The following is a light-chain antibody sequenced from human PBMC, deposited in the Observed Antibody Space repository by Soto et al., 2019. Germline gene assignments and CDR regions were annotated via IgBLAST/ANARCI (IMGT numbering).Light chain of an antibody. Sequence: DIQMTQSPSTLSASVGDRVTITCRASQSISTYLNWYQQKLGRARTLLIHAASSLQRGVPSRFSGCGSGTDFTLTISSMQAADFAMYFCQLCYRSPLTFGQGTKVETK. J-gene: IGKJ1*01. CDR2: AAS. CDR1: QSISTY. CDR3: QLCYRSPLT. V-gene: IGKV1-39*01.